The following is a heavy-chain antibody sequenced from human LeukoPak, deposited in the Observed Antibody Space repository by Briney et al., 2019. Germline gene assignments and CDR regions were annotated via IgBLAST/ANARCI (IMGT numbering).Heavy chain of an antibody. Sequence: ASVKVSCKASGYTFTNYDINWVRQATGHALEWLGWMNPNSGNTGYAQKFQGRVTITRNTSISTAYMELSSLRSEDTAVYYCARVFGYCSGGSCYSDNWFDPWGQGTLVTVSS. V-gene: IGHV1-8*03. J-gene: IGHJ5*02. D-gene: IGHD2-15*01. CDR2: MNPNSGNT. CDR3: ARVFGYCSGGSCYSDNWFDP. CDR1: GYTFTNYD.